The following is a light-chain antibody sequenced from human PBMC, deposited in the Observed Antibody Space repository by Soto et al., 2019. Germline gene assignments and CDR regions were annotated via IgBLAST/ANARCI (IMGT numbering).Light chain of an antibody. CDR2: EVS. CDR3: SSYAGSNNFRV. Sequence: QSALTQPPPASGSPGQSVTISCTGTSSDVGGYNYVSWYQQYPGKAPKLMIYEVSKRPSGVPDRFSGSKSGNTASLTVSGLQAEDEADYYCSSYAGSNNFRVFGGGTKLTVL. J-gene: IGLJ2*01. CDR1: SSDVGGYNY. V-gene: IGLV2-8*01.